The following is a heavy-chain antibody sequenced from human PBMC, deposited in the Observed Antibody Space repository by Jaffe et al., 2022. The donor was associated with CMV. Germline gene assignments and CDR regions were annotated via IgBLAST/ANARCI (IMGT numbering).Heavy chain of an antibody. V-gene: IGHV3-23*04. CDR1: GFTFSSYA. Sequence: EVQLVESGGGLVQPGGSLRLSCAASGFTFSSYAMSWVRQAPGKGLEWVSAISGSGGSTYYADSVKGRFTISRDNSKNTLYLQMNSLRAEDTAVYYCAKVGIAVAGPTYYYDSSGRTFPWYYFDYWGQGTLVTVSS. D-gene: IGHD3-22*01. CDR2: ISGSGGST. J-gene: IGHJ4*02. CDR3: AKVGIAVAGPTYYYDSSGRTFPWYYFDY.